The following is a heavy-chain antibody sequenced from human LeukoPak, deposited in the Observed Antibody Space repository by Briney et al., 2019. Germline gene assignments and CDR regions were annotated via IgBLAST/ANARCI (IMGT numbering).Heavy chain of an antibody. CDR1: GFTFSDYT. CDR2: IDLSGSTL. Sequence: GGSLRLSCAASGFTFSDYTMNWVRQAPGKGLEWVSYIDLSGSTLYYVDSVKGRFTISRDNAKNSLYLQMNSLRAEDTAVYYCARSYSSSWYAQNYWGQGTLVTVSS. CDR3: ARSYSSSWYAQNY. V-gene: IGHV3-48*04. D-gene: IGHD6-13*01. J-gene: IGHJ4*02.